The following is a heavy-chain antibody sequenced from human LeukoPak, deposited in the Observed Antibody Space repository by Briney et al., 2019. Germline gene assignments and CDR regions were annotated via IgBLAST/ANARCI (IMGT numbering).Heavy chain of an antibody. CDR3: ARAPDKGAAIDY. CDR1: GGAFSSYF. Sequence: NPSETLSLTCSVSGGAFSSYFWSWIRQPPGKGLEWIGYIDYTGNTNYKPSLKSRVTISLDTSKNQFSLKLSSVTAADTAVYYCARAPDKGAAIDYWGQGNMVTVSS. CDR2: IDYTGNT. J-gene: IGHJ4*02. V-gene: IGHV4-59*01. D-gene: IGHD1-26*01.